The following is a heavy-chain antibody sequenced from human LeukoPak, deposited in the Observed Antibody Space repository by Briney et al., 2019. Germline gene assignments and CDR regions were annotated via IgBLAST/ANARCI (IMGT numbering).Heavy chain of an antibody. V-gene: IGHV4-59*11. D-gene: IGHD3-3*01. CDR1: GGSISSHY. Sequence: PSETLSLTCTVSGGSISSHYWSWIRQPPGKGLEGIGYIYYRGSTNYNPSLKSRVTISVDPSKNQLSLKLSSVTAADTAVYYCARGIPIFGVIDYWGQGTLVTVYS. J-gene: IGHJ4*02. CDR2: IYYRGST. CDR3: ARGIPIFGVIDY.